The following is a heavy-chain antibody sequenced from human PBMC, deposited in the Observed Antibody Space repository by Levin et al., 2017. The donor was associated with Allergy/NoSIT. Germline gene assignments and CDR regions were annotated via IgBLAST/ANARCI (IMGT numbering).Heavy chain of an antibody. V-gene: IGHV3-30-3*01. CDR1: GFTFSSYA. Sequence: GGSLRLSCAASGFTFSSYAMHWVRQAPGKGLEWVAVISYDGSNKYYADSVKGRFTISRDNSKNTLYLQMNSLRAEDTAVYYCARDLGYGSVPTDYWGQGTLVTVSS. CDR2: ISYDGSNK. CDR3: ARDLGYGSVPTDY. D-gene: IGHD3-10*01. J-gene: IGHJ4*02.